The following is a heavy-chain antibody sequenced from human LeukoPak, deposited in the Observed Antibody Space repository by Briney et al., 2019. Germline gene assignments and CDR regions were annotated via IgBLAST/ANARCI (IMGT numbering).Heavy chain of an antibody. D-gene: IGHD6-13*01. CDR1: GGSISSYY. CDR2: IYSTGST. V-gene: IGHV4-4*07. Sequence: PSETLSLTCTVSGGSISSYYWSWIRQPAGKGLEWIGCIYSTGSTNYNPSLKSRVTMSVDTSKNQFSLRLRSVTAADTAVYYCARQIASAGTAGFDFWGQGALVTVSS. CDR3: ARQIASAGTAGFDF. J-gene: IGHJ4*02.